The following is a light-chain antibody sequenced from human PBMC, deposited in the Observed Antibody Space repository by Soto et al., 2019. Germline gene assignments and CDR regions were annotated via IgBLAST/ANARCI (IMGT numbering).Light chain of an antibody. Sequence: IQMTQFPSSLSASVGERVTITCRASQRIRTDLNWYQQRPGKAPKVLIYVASTLQSGVPSRVSGSASGTDFNLTITSLQPEDFALYYCQQSYKNPHTFGGGTRVELK. CDR1: QRIRTD. CDR2: VAS. V-gene: IGKV1-39*01. J-gene: IGKJ4*01. CDR3: QQSYKNPHT.